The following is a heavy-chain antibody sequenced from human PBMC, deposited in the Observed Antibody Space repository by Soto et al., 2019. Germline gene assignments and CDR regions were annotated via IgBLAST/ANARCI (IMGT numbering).Heavy chain of an antibody. J-gene: IGHJ5*02. CDR1: GFTISTYA. D-gene: IGHD2-21*01. CDR2: VTGSGSQI. CDR3: AKDAVYKDGLWLMDS. V-gene: IGHV3-23*01. Sequence: GGSLRLSCAASGFTISTYAMTWVRQAPGKGLECVSGVTGSGSQIHYADSVKGRFTISKDNPKNTLYLQMSNLRDEDTALYYCAKDAVYKDGLWLMDSWGQGTLVTVSS.